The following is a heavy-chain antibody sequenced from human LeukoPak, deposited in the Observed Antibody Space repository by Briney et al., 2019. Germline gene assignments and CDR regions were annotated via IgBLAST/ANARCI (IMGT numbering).Heavy chain of an antibody. J-gene: IGHJ4*02. CDR2: VTPSGDPT. CDR1: GFTFTTYG. CDR3: AKIRVSSGCLDY. V-gene: IGHV3-23*01. D-gene: IGHD6-19*01. Sequence: PGGSLRLSCAASGFTFTTYGMNWVRQAPGKGLEWVSGVTPSGDPTYYADSVKGRFIISRDNSKNTMYLQMNSLRAEDTGVYYCAKIRVSSGCLDYWGQGTLVTVSS.